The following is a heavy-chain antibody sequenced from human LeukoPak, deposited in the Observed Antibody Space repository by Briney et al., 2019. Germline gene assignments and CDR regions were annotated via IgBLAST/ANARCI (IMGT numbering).Heavy chain of an antibody. CDR1: GYRFTSYY. CDR2: INPNGGGT. J-gene: IGHJ5*02. Sequence: GASVKIFCKASGYRFTSYYVNWLRQAPGQGLEWMGLINPNGGGTTYTEKFQGRVTMTRDTSTSTVYMELSSLRPEDTAVYYCARDPISSNWPRGHFFDPWGQGTLVTVSS. V-gene: IGHV1-46*01. D-gene: IGHD6-13*01. CDR3: ARDPISSNWPRGHFFDP.